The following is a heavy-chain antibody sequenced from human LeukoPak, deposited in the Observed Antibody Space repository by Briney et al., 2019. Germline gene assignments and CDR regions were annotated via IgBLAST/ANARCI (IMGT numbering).Heavy chain of an antibody. CDR3: AKNSGIGGGAFDI. CDR1: GFTFSDYY. J-gene: IGHJ3*02. Sequence: GGSLRLSCAASGFTFSDYYMSWVRQAPGKGLEWVSAISGSGSNTYYADSVKGRFTISRDTSKNTLYLQMNSLRAEDTALYYCAKNSGIGGGAFDIWGQGTMVTVSS. V-gene: IGHV3-23*01. CDR2: ISGSGSNT. D-gene: IGHD1-26*01.